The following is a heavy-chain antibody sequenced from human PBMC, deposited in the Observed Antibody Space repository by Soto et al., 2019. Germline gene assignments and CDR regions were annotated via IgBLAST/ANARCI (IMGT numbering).Heavy chain of an antibody. D-gene: IGHD5-18*01. Sequence: PSETLSLTCTVSCGSISSGSYYWGWIRQPPGKGLEWIGSIYYSGSTYYNPSLKSRVAISVDTSKSQFSLKLSSVTAADTAVYYCTCIFSGGYGYGFYYYGMYVWGQGTTVTVSS. CDR3: TCIFSGGYGYGFYYYGMYV. J-gene: IGHJ6*02. CDR1: CGSISSGSYY. CDR2: IYYSGST. V-gene: IGHV4-39*01.